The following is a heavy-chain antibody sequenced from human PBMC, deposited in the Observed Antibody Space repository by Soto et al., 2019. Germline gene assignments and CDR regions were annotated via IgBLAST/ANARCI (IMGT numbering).Heavy chain of an antibody. J-gene: IGHJ4*02. Sequence: EVQLVESGGGLVKPGGSLRLSCAASGFPFSSNTVNWVRQAPGKGLEWVASISSTSTYIYYADSVKGRFTISRDNAQSSLYLQMNSLRAEDTAVYYCSRENSSGSGPRGYDYWGQGTLVTVSS. V-gene: IGHV3-21*01. D-gene: IGHD3-10*01. CDR3: SRENSSGSGPRGYDY. CDR2: ISSTSTYI. CDR1: GFPFSSNT.